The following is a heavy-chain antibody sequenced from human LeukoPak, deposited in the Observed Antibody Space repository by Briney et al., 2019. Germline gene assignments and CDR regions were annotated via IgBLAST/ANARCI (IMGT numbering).Heavy chain of an antibody. CDR3: TRSLDY. J-gene: IGHJ4*02. CDR2: INQDGSEK. CDR1: GFTFRTYW. V-gene: IGHV3-7*01. Sequence: PGGSLRLSCAASGFTFRTYWMDWVCRAPGKGLEWVANINQDGSEKYYVDSVKGRFTISRDNAKNSLYLQMNSLRAEDTATYYCTRSLDYWGQGIQVTVSS.